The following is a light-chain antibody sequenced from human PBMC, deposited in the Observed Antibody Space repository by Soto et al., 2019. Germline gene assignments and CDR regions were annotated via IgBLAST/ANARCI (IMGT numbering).Light chain of an antibody. V-gene: IGLV1-44*01. CDR2: ASD. CDR3: SAWDDSLNGPV. Sequence: QSVLTQPPSASGTPGQRVSISCSGGGYNIGSNPVNWYQQLPGTAPKLLIYASDQRPSGVPDRFSGSKSGTSASLAISGLQSEDETDYYCSAWDDSLNGPVFGGGTKVTVL. J-gene: IGLJ2*01. CDR1: GYNIGSNP.